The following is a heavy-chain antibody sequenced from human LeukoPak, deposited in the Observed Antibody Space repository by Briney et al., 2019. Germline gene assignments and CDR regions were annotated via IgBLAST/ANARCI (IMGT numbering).Heavy chain of an antibody. D-gene: IGHD6-13*01. CDR2: VSGSGGT. CDR1: GGSVGSSSFF. Sequence: SQTLSLTCTVSGGSVGSSSFFWSWIRQPAGKELEWIGRVSGSGGTNYNPSLKSRVTMSVDTSKNQFSLNLSSVTAADTAVYYCARESGYSSSWEHFDYWGQGTLVAVSS. V-gene: IGHV4-61*02. CDR3: ARESGYSSSWEHFDY. J-gene: IGHJ4*02.